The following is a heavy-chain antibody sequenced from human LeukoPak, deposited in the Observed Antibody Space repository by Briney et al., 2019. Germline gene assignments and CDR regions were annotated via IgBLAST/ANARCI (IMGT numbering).Heavy chain of an antibody. CDR2: IKQGGSEK. Sequence: GGSLRLSCVASGFTFNSNWMSWVRQAPGKGLEWVANIKQGGSEKYYVDSVKGRFTISRDNAKNSLSLQMNSLRAEDTAVYYCARDKYYDRYFDSWGQGTLVTVSS. D-gene: IGHD3-22*01. V-gene: IGHV3-7*01. J-gene: IGHJ4*02. CDR3: ARDKYYDRYFDS. CDR1: GFTFNSNW.